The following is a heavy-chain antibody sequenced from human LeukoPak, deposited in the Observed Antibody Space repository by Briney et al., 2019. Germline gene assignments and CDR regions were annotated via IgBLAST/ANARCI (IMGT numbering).Heavy chain of an antibody. V-gene: IGHV3-7*01. J-gene: IGHJ4*02. CDR2: IKEDGSEK. D-gene: IGHD3-10*01. Sequence: PGGSLRLSCAASGFSVGTNYMTWVRQAPGKGLEWVANIKEDGSEKSYVDSVKGRFTISRDNAKNSLYLQMNSLRAEDTAVYYCAREGQSLLWFGELPLDYWGQGTLVTVSS. CDR1: GFSVGTNY. CDR3: AREGQSLLWFGELPLDY.